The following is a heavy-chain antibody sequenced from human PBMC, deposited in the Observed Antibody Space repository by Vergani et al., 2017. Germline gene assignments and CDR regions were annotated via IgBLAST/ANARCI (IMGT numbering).Heavy chain of an antibody. Sequence: QVQLVESGGGVVQPGRSLRLSCAASGFTFTSYGMHWVRQAPGKGLEWAAVISYDGSNKYYADSVKGRFTISRDNSKNTLYLQMNSLRAEDTAVYYCARDGGYYGSGSYGAYFQHWGQGTLVTVSS. D-gene: IGHD3-10*01. J-gene: IGHJ1*01. CDR2: ISYDGSNK. CDR3: ARDGGYYGSGSYGAYFQH. V-gene: IGHV3-30*03. CDR1: GFTFTSYG.